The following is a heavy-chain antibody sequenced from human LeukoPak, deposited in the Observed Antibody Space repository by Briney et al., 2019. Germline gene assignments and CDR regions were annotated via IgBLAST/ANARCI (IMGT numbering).Heavy chain of an antibody. CDR1: GGSISSYY. J-gene: IGHJ4*02. V-gene: IGHV4-59*01. D-gene: IGHD5-18*01. CDR2: IYYSGST. CDR3: ARRRGYSYDY. Sequence: PSETLSLTCTVSGGSISSYYWSWIRQPPGKGLEWIGYIYYSGSTTYNPSLKSRVTISVDTSKNQFPLKLSSVTAADTAVYYCARRRGYSYDYWGQGTLVTVSS.